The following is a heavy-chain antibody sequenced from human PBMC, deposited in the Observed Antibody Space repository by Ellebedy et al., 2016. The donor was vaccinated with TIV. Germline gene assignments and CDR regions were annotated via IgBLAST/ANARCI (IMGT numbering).Heavy chain of an antibody. J-gene: IGHJ4*02. V-gene: IGHV3-30-3*01. D-gene: IGHD5-12*01. CDR1: GFTFSSYA. CDR2: ISYDGSNK. Sequence: GGSLRLXXAASGFTFSSYAMHWVRQAPDKGLEWVAVISYDGSNKYYADSVKGRFTISRDNSKNTLYLQMNSLRAEDTAVYYCARESGWLRTFDYWGQGTLVTVSS. CDR3: ARESGWLRTFDY.